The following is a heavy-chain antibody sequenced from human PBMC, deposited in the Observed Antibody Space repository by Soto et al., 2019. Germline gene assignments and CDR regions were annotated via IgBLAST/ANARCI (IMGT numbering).Heavy chain of an antibody. CDR1: GTTFSNFA. V-gene: IGHV1-69*12. Sequence: QVRLVQSGAEVKKTGSSVKVSCEASGTTFSNFAIGWVRQAPGQGLEWMGGIILPFGTPNYAQKFQGRVTISAAESMTTAYMELRGLRSEDTAVYYCVRGPDYEGYFDYWGQGPLVTVSS. D-gene: IGHD3-22*01. CDR3: VRGPDYEGYFDY. CDR2: IILPFGTP. J-gene: IGHJ4*02.